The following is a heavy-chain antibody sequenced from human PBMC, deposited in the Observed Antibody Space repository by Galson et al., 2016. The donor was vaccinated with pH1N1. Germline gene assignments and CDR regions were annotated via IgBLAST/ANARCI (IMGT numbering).Heavy chain of an antibody. V-gene: IGHV4-59*01. CDR3: AKGGWSMDV. J-gene: IGHJ6*02. D-gene: IGHD6-19*01. Sequence: EPLSLTCTVSGGSLNTYYWTWIRQSPGKGLEWIGYTYYNGDTRYNPSLGSRVTISVDTSKNQFALKLLSVTAADTAVYYCAKGGWSMDVWGQGTTVTVSS. CDR1: GGSLNTYY. CDR2: TYYNGDT.